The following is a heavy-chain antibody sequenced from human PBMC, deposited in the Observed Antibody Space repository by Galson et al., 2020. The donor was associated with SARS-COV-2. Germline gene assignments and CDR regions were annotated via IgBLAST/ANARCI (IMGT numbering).Heavy chain of an antibody. CDR3: ARYPTAYYDFGSGYFYGMDV. D-gene: IGHD3-3*01. J-gene: IGHJ6*02. CDR1: GFTLSNHA. V-gene: IGHV3-30*04. CDR2: ISYDGSNN. Sequence: SLKISCAASGFTLSNHAMHWFRHAPAKGLERVALISYDGSNNYYADSVNGRLTISRDNSKNTLDLQMNSLGAEDTAVYYCARYPTAYYDFGSGYFYGMDVWGQGTTVTVSS.